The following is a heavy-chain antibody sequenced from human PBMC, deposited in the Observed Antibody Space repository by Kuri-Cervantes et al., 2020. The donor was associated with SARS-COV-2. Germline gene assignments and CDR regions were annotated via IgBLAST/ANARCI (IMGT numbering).Heavy chain of an antibody. CDR1: GVRIIRER. CDR2: ISRTSKYI. D-gene: IGHD3-3*01. J-gene: IGHJ6*01. V-gene: IGHV3-21*01. CDR3: ARDNYDYWSSYDGRTGPEYYYNGMDD. Sequence: GESMKSSWEAAGVRIIRERMNRVRQSPGKGLEWVASISRTSKYINYAESVKGRFTISRDNARDSLFLQMNSLSGEDTAVYFCARDNYDYWSSYDGRTGPEYYYNGMDDWGQGTTVTVSS.